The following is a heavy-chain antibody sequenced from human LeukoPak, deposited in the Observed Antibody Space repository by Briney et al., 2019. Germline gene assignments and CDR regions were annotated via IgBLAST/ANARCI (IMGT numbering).Heavy chain of an antibody. CDR1: GGSFSGYY. D-gene: IGHD6-19*01. J-gene: IGHJ4*02. V-gene: IGHV4-34*01. Sequence: PSETLSLTCAVYGGSFSGYYWSWIRQPPGKGLEWIGEINHSGSTNYNPSLKSRVTISVDTSKNQFSLKLSSVTAADTAVYYCARALNSRGSYWGEADYWGQGTLVTVSS. CDR2: INHSGST. CDR3: ARALNSRGSYWGEADY.